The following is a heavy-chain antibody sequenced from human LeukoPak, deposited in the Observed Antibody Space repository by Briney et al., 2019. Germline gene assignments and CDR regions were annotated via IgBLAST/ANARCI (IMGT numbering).Heavy chain of an antibody. CDR1: GFTFSTYS. V-gene: IGHV3-43*02. Sequence: PGGSLRLSCAASGFTFSTYSMHWVRQAPGKGLEWVSLISGDGDTTYYADSVQGRFTISRDNNKNSLYLQMNSLRTEDTAFYYCAKDNTRYGGNSNGYFDYWGQGTLVTVFS. D-gene: IGHD4-23*01. CDR3: AKDNTRYGGNSNGYFDY. CDR2: ISGDGDTT. J-gene: IGHJ4*02.